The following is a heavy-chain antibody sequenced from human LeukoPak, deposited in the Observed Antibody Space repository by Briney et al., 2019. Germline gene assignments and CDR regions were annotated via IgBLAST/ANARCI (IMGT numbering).Heavy chain of an antibody. CDR1: GGSISSSY. CDR3: ARLSGLNWFDP. J-gene: IGHJ5*02. D-gene: IGHD3-22*01. V-gene: IGHV4-59*08. CDR2: IYFSGST. Sequence: SETLSLTCTVSGGSISSSYWGWIRQPPGKGLEWIGYIYFSGSTNYNPSLKSRVTISVDTSKNQFSLKLGSVTAADTAVYYCARLSGLNWFDPWGQGTLVTASS.